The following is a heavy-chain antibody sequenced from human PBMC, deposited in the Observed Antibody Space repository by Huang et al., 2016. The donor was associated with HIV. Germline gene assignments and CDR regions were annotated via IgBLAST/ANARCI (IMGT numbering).Heavy chain of an antibody. Sequence: QVQLVQSGAEVRKPGASVKVSCEASGYSFASYDINWVRQATGQGLEWMGWMNPNSGNTGHAQKFQGRVTMTRNTSISTAYMELSSLRSEDTAKYFCVRGWYIAALPYFDYWGQGTLVTVSS. D-gene: IGHD6-6*01. J-gene: IGHJ4*02. CDR3: VRGWYIAALPYFDY. V-gene: IGHV1-8*01. CDR2: MNPNSGNT. CDR1: GYSFASYD.